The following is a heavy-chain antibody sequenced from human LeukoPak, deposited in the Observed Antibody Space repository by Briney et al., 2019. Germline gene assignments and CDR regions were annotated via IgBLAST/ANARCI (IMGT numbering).Heavy chain of an antibody. J-gene: IGHJ4*02. Sequence: SETLSLTCTVSGDSISSYYWNWIRQPPGKGLEWIGYFSYTGSTNYNLSLRSRVTISVDTSKNQFSLKLSSVTAADTAVYYCATSVSHYYGSGSYYKTATYYFDYWGQGTLVTVSS. CDR1: GDSISSYY. D-gene: IGHD3-10*01. V-gene: IGHV4-59*12. CDR2: FSYTGST. CDR3: ATSVSHYYGSGSYYKTATYYFDY.